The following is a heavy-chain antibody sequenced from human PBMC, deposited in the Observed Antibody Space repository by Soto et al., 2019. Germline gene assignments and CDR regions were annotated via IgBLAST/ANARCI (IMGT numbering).Heavy chain of an antibody. V-gene: IGHV1-2*04. CDR2: INPNSGGT. CDR3: ARSYSSSVLAAFDI. CDR1: GYTFTGYY. Sequence: QVQLVQSGAEVKKPGASVKVSCKASGYTFTGYYMHWVRQAPGQGLEWMGWINPNSGGTNYAQKFQGWVTMTRDTSISTAYMELSRVRSDDTAVYYCARSYSSSVLAAFDIWGQGTMDTVSS. J-gene: IGHJ3*02. D-gene: IGHD6-6*01.